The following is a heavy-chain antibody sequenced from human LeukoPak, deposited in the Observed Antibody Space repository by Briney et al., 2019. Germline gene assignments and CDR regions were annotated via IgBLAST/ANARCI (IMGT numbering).Heavy chain of an antibody. Sequence: GGSLRLSCAASGLTFSDYDMHWVRQPTGKGLECVSAIDTSSGTYYPGSVKGRFTISRENAKNSMYLQMNSLTAGDTGVYYCVREDAERNSWSFLDYWGQGILVTVSS. CDR3: VREDAERNSWSFLDY. J-gene: IGHJ4*02. D-gene: IGHD6-13*01. CDR2: IDTSSGT. V-gene: IGHV3-13*01. CDR1: GLTFSDYD.